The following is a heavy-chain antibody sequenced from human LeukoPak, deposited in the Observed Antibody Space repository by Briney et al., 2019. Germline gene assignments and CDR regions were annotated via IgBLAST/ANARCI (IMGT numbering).Heavy chain of an antibody. CDR3: ARRHGSGSYVDY. CDR2: IYYSGST. V-gene: IGHV4-39*01. Sequence: SETLSLTCTVAGDSIISSTYCWDWIRQPPGKGLEWIGTIYYSGSTYHNPSLKSRVTISVDTSKNQFSLNLSSVTAADTALYYCARRHGSGSYVDYWGQGTLVTVSS. J-gene: IGHJ4*02. D-gene: IGHD3-10*01. CDR1: GDSIISSTYC.